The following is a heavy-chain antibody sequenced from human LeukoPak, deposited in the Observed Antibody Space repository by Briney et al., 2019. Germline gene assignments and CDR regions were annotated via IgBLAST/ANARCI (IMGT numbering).Heavy chain of an antibody. Sequence: EASVKVSCKASGYTFTSYGISWVRQAPGQGLEWMGWISAYNGNTNYAQKLQGRVTMTTDTSTSTAYMELRSLRSDDTAVYYCASIGGSGSRGHYFDYWGQGTLVTVSS. V-gene: IGHV1-18*01. CDR1: GYTFTSYG. J-gene: IGHJ4*02. CDR3: ASIGGSGSRGHYFDY. D-gene: IGHD1-26*01. CDR2: ISAYNGNT.